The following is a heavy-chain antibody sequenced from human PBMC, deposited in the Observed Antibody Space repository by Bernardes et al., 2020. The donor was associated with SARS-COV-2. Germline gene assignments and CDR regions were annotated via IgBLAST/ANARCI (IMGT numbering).Heavy chain of an antibody. CDR1: GFTFEDYT. J-gene: IGHJ3*01. V-gene: IGHV3-43*01. CDR2: VSWDGSTT. CDR3: ATERQSLTVFGVGHDAFDF. D-gene: IGHD3-3*01. Sequence: GGSLRLSCAAPGFTFEDYTMHWVRQVPGKGLEWVSLVSWDGSTTNYADSVKGRFIISRDSSRNTVHLQMDSLRKEDTALNYCATERQSLTVFGVGHDAFDFWGQGTMVTVSS.